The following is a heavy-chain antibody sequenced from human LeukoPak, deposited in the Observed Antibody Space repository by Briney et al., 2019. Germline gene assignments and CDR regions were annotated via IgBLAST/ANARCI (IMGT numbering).Heavy chain of an antibody. CDR2: ISGRGGST. CDR3: AKMHVVVVAAGGYFDY. CDR1: GFTFSSYA. D-gene: IGHD2-15*01. V-gene: IGHV3-23*01. J-gene: IGHJ4*02. Sequence: PGGSLRLSCAASGFTFSSYAMRWVRQARGKGREWVSAISGRGGSTYYADSVKGRFTISRDNSKNTLYLQMNSLRAEATAVYYCAKMHVVVVAAGGYFDYWGQGTLVTVSS.